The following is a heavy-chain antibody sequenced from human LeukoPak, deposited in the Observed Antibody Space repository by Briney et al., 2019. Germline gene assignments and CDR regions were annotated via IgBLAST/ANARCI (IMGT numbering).Heavy chain of an antibody. J-gene: IGHJ3*02. Sequence: PGGSLRLSCAASGFTFSNAWMSWVRQAPGKGLEWVGRIKSKTDGGTTDYAAPVKGRFTISRDDSKNMLYLQMNSLKTEDIAVYYCTTASRYCSGGSCFFDAFDIWGQGTMVTVSS. CDR3: TTASRYCSGGSCFFDAFDI. D-gene: IGHD2-15*01. CDR1: GFTFSNAW. CDR2: IKSKTDGGTT. V-gene: IGHV3-15*01.